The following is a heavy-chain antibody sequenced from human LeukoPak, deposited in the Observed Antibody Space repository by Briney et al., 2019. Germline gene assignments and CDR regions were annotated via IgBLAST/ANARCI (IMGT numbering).Heavy chain of an antibody. J-gene: IGHJ4*02. Sequence: ASVKVSCKGSGYTFTSYDINWVRQATGQGLEWMGWMNPNSGNTGYAQKFQGRVTMTRNTSISTAYMELSSLRSEDTAVYYCARGSFMGWLQLYQKGFDYWGQGTLVTVSS. V-gene: IGHV1-8*01. CDR1: GYTFTSYD. CDR3: ARGSFMGWLQLYQKGFDY. D-gene: IGHD5-24*01. CDR2: MNPNSGNT.